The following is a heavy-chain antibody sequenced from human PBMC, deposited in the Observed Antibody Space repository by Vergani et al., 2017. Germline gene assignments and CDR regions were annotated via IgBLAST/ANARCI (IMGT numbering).Heavy chain of an antibody. CDR1: GYTFTSYG. D-gene: IGHD2-2*02. Sequence: QVQLVQSGAEVKKPGASVKVSCKASGYTFTSYGISWVRQAPGQGLEWMGWISAYNGNTNYAQKLQGRVTMTTDTSTSTAYMELRSLRSDDTAVYYCARGLGYCSSTSCHIEVWFDPWGQGTLVTVSS. J-gene: IGHJ5*02. V-gene: IGHV1-18*01. CDR3: ARGLGYCSSTSCHIEVWFDP. CDR2: ISAYNGNT.